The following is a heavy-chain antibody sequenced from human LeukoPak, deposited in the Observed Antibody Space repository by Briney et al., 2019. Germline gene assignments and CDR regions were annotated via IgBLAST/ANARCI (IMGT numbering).Heavy chain of an antibody. D-gene: IGHD1-1*01. Sequence: SETLSLTCIVSVDSINIYSWNWIRQSPEKGLEWIGRIYGSGSTMYNPSLRSRVTLLVDTSNNQFSPKLSSVTAADTAIYYCARRVVEARPSSERNWLDPWGQGTLVTVSP. CDR2: IYGSGST. J-gene: IGHJ5*02. CDR1: VDSINIYS. CDR3: ARRVVEARPSSERNWLDP. V-gene: IGHV4-59*08.